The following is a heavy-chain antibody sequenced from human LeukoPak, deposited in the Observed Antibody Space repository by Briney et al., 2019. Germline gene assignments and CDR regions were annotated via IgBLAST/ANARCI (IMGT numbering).Heavy chain of an antibody. V-gene: IGHV4-4*02. Sequence: SETLSLTCAVSGGSISSSNWWSWVRQPPGKGLEWIEEIYHSGSTNYNPSLKSRVTISVDKSKNQFSLMLSSVTAADTGVYYGAISRYSYGSCYYFDYLVQAALVSVSS. J-gene: IGHJ4*02. CDR3: AISRYSYGSCYYFDY. D-gene: IGHD5-18*01. CDR2: IYHSGST. CDR1: GGSISSSNW.